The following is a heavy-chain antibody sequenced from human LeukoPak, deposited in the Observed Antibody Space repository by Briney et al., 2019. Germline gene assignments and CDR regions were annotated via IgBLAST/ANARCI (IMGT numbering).Heavy chain of an antibody. CDR3: ARAPPYSGIALGGAFDI. D-gene: IGHD3-10*01. CDR2: IISSDSTI. CDR1: GFTFSDYY. J-gene: IGHJ3*02. V-gene: IGHV3-11*04. Sequence: GGSLRLSCAASGFTFSDYYMNWIRQAPGKGLEWISYIISSDSTIYYADSVKGRFTISRDNAKNSLYLQMNSLRAEDTAVYYCARAPPYSGIALGGAFDIWGQGTMVTVSS.